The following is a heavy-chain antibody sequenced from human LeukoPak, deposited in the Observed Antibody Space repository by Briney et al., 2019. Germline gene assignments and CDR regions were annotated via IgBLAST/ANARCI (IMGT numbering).Heavy chain of an antibody. Sequence: TSETLSLTCTVSGGSISGYFWSWIRQPAGKGLGWIGRIYPSVSTNYNPSLKSRVTMSVDTSKNQFSLKLSSVTAADTAVYYCARVYCTSTRCYSYSDVWGRGTTVTVSS. CDR2: IYPSVST. J-gene: IGHJ6*04. D-gene: IGHD2-2*02. V-gene: IGHV4-4*07. CDR1: GGSISGYF. CDR3: ARVYCTSTRCYSYSDV.